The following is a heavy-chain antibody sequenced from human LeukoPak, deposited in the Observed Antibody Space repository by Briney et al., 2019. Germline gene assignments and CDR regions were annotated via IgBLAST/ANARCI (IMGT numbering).Heavy chain of an antibody. J-gene: IGHJ4*02. CDR1: GFTFSSYG. CDR3: ARDSGYDSSGHFDY. V-gene: IGHV3-33*01. CDR2: IWYDGSNK. D-gene: IGHD3-22*01. Sequence: PGRSLRLSCAASGFTFSSYGMPWVRQAPGKGLEWVAVIWYDGSNKYYADSVKGRFTISRDNSKNTLYLQMNSLRAEDTAVYYCARDSGYDSSGHFDYWGQGTLVTVSS.